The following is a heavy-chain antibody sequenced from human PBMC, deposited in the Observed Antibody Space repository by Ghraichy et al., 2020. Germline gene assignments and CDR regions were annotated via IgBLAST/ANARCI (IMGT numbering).Heavy chain of an antibody. CDR2: ISGSGGST. J-gene: IGHJ2*01. CDR1: GFTFSSYA. D-gene: IGHD6-13*01. CDR3: AKGGISSSWSPSYWYFDL. Sequence: GESLNISCAASGFTFSSYAMSWVRQAPGKGLEWVSAISGSGGSTYYADSVKGRFTISRDNSKNTLYLQMNSLRAEDTAVYYCAKGGISSSWSPSYWYFDLWGRGTLVTVSS. V-gene: IGHV3-23*01.